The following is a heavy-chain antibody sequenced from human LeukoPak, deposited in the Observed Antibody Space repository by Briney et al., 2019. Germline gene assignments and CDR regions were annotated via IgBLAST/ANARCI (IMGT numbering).Heavy chain of an antibody. CDR2: ISGSGGST. V-gene: IGHV3-23*01. CDR1: GFTFSSYA. D-gene: IGHD2-15*01. CDR3: ARDFIRCSGGSCRYYFDY. Sequence: GGSLTLSCAASGFTFSSYAMSWVRQAPGKGLEWVSAISGSGGSTYYADSVKGRFTISRDNSKNTLYLQMNSLRAEDTAVYYCARDFIRCSGGSCRYYFDYWGQGTLVTVSS. J-gene: IGHJ4*02.